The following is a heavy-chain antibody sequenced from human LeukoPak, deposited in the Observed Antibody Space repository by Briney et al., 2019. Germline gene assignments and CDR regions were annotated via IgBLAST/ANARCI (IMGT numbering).Heavy chain of an antibody. CDR1: GGSFSGYY. CDR3: ARGRPTIFGVVIIFQPDYFDY. D-gene: IGHD3-3*01. J-gene: IGHJ4*02. CDR2: INYSGST. V-gene: IGHV4-34*01. Sequence: SETLSLTCAVYGGSFSGYYWSWIRQPPGKGLEGIGEINYSGSTNYNPSLKSRVTISVDTSKNQFSLKLSSVTAADTAVYYCARGRPTIFGVVIIFQPDYFDYWGQGTLVTVSS.